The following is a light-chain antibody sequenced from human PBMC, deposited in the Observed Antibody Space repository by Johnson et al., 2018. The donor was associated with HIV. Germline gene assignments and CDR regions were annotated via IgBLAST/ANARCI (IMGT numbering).Light chain of an antibody. CDR1: SSNIGNNY. CDR2: DNN. Sequence: LTQPPSVSAAPGQKVTISCSGRSSNIGNNYVSWYQQLPGTAPKLLIYDNNKRPSGIPDRFSGSKSDTSATLGITGLQTGDEAEYYFGTWDTSLRFYVFGTGTKVTVL. V-gene: IGLV1-51*01. CDR3: GTWDTSLRFYV. J-gene: IGLJ1*01.